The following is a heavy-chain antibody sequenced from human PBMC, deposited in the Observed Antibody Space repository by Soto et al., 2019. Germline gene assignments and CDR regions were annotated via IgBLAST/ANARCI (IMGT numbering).Heavy chain of an antibody. V-gene: IGHV1-8*01. J-gene: IGHJ3*02. Sequence: GASVKVSCKASGYTFTSYDINWVRQATGQGLEWMGWMNPNSGNTGYAQKFQGRVTMTRNTSISTAYMELSSLRSEDTAVYYCARGRYDFWNGYYKRAFDIWGQGTMVTVSS. CDR1: GYTFTSYD. CDR3: ARGRYDFWNGYYKRAFDI. D-gene: IGHD3-3*01. CDR2: MNPNSGNT.